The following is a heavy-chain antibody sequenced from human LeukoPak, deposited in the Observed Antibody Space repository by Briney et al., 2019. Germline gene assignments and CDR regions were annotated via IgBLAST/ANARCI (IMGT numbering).Heavy chain of an antibody. J-gene: IGHJ5*02. V-gene: IGHV3-7*03. CDR1: GFTFSSYG. CDR3: AREKNWFDP. Sequence: GGSLRLSCAASGFTFSSYGMHWVRQAPGKGLEWVANIKQDGSEKYYVDSVKGRFTISRDNAKNSLYLQMNSLRAEDTAVYYCAREKNWFDPWGQGTLVTVSS. CDR2: IKQDGSEK.